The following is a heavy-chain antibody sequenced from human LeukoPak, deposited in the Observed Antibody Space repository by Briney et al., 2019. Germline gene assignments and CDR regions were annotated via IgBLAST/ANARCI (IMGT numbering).Heavy chain of an antibody. V-gene: IGHV2-70*11. J-gene: IGHJ4*02. CDR1: GFSLSTSGMC. CDR3: ARTTYYYDSSGYFFIDY. Sequence: SGPALVKPTHTLTLTCTFSGFSLSTSGMCVSWIRQPPGKALEWLARIDWDDDKYYSTSLKTRLTISKDTSKNQVVLTMTNMNPVDTATYYCARTTYYYDSSGYFFIDYWGQGTLVTVSS. CDR2: IDWDDDK. D-gene: IGHD3-22*01.